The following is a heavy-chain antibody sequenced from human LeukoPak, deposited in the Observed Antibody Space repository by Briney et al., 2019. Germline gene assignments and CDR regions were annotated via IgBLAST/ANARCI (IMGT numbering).Heavy chain of an antibody. Sequence: PGGSLRLSCAASGFTFSSYSMNWVRQAPGKGLEWVSYISSSTSTIYYADSVKGRFTISRDNAKNSLYLQMNSLRDEDTAVYYCARLFYDSGGYYYKSFDIWGQGTMVTVSS. V-gene: IGHV3-48*02. CDR1: GFTFSSYS. CDR3: ARLFYDSGGYYYKSFDI. CDR2: ISSSTSTI. D-gene: IGHD3-22*01. J-gene: IGHJ3*02.